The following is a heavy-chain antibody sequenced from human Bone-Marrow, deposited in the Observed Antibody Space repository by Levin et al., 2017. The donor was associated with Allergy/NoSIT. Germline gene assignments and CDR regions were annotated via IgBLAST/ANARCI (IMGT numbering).Heavy chain of an antibody. J-gene: IGHJ4*02. D-gene: IGHD6-19*01. Sequence: PGGSLRLSCKTSGFTFDGYYIHWLRQAPGQGLEWMGWINPTTGVTRSAQKFQGRVTMTRDTSITTIYMDLSRLISDDTAIYYCARDKRSAGWTPIDYWGQGTLVTVTS. CDR3: ARDKRSAGWTPIDY. V-gene: IGHV1-2*02. CDR2: INPTTGVT. CDR1: GFTFDGYY.